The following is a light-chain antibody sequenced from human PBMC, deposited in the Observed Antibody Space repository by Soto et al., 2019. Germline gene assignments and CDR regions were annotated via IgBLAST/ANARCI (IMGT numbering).Light chain of an antibody. Sequence: QSALTQPPSASGSPGQSVTISCTGTNSDVGGYNYVSWYQQHPGKAPKLIIHEVTKRPSGVPDRISGSKSGNTASLTVSGLQAEDEADYYCSSYADRNKFLFGGGTKVTVL. CDR1: NSDVGGYNY. J-gene: IGLJ3*02. V-gene: IGLV2-8*01. CDR2: EVT. CDR3: SSYADRNKFL.